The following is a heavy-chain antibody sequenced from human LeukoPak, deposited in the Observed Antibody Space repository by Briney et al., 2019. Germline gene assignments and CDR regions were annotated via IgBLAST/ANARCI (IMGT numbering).Heavy chain of an antibody. CDR3: ARGAVLRFLEWLPIHNWFDP. J-gene: IGHJ5*02. CDR2: INHSGST. CDR1: GGSFSGYY. V-gene: IGHV4-34*01. D-gene: IGHD3-3*01. Sequence: PSETLSLTCAVYGGSFSGYYWSWIRQPPGNGLEWIGEINHSGSTNYNPSLKSRVTISVDTSKNQFSLKLSSVTAADTAVYYCARGAVLRFLEWLPIHNWFDPWGQGTLVTVSS.